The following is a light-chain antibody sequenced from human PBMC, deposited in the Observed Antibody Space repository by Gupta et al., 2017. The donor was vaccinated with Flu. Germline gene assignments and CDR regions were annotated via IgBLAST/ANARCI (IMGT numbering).Light chain of an antibody. CDR1: QSLSSNY. Sequence: EIVLTQSPGTLSLSPGERATLSCRASQSLSSNYLAWYQQKPGQAPRLLIYGASSRAPGITDRFSGSGDGTDFTLTSSRVEHEDCAVYYGQQDCSSNNFGQGTXVDIK. CDR2: GAS. J-gene: IGKJ2*01. V-gene: IGKV3-20*01. CDR3: QQDCSSNN.